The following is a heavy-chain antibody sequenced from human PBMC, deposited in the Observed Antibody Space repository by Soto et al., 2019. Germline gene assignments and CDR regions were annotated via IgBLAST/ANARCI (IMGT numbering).Heavy chain of an antibody. D-gene: IGHD5-12*01. CDR2: IIPIFGTA. J-gene: IGHJ4*02. V-gene: IGHV1-69*06. CDR1: GGTFSSYA. Sequence: QVQLVQSGAEVKKPGSSVKVSCKASGGTFSSYAISWVRQAPGQGLEWMGGIIPIFGTANYAQKFQGRVTIPANKSTSTAYMELSSLRSEATAVYYCARSRDGYNYARHYWGQGTLVTVSS. CDR3: ARSRDGYNYARHY.